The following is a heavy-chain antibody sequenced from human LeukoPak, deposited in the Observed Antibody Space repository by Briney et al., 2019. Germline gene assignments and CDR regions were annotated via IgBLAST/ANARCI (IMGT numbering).Heavy chain of an antibody. Sequence: ASVKVSCKVSGYTLTELSMHWVRQAPGKGLEWMGGFDPEDGETIYAQKFQGRVTMTEDTSTDTAYMELSSLRSEDTAVYYCATSLYYYDSSGRFDPWGQGTLVTVSS. J-gene: IGHJ5*02. CDR2: FDPEDGET. V-gene: IGHV1-24*01. D-gene: IGHD3-22*01. CDR3: ATSLYYYDSSGRFDP. CDR1: GYTLTELS.